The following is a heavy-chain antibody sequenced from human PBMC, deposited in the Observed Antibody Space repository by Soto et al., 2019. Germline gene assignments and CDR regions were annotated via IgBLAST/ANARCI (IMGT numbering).Heavy chain of an antibody. Sequence: GRSLRLFSASPRITLRSCWMDRVRQAPGKGLVWVSRINNDGSSTSYADSVKGRFTISRDNAKNTLYLQMNSLRSEDTAVYYCARWAAGFDYWGQGTLVTVSS. CDR3: ARWAAGFDY. V-gene: IGHV3-74*01. J-gene: IGHJ4*02. D-gene: IGHD6-13*01. CDR2: INNDGSST. CDR1: RITLRSCW.